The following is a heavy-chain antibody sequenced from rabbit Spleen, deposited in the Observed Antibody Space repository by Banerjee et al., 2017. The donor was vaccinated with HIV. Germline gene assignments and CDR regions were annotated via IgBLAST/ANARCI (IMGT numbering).Heavy chain of an antibody. CDR3: ARNYNL. J-gene: IGHJ4*01. CDR2: IYTGDDNT. V-gene: IGHV1S40*01. CDR1: GFSLTSSDY. Sequence: QSLEESGGDLVKPGASLTLTCTASGFSLTSSDYMCWVRQAPGKGLEWIGCIYTGDDNTYYASWAKGRFTISKTSSTVDLKMTSLTAADTATYFCARNYNLWGQGTLVTVS.